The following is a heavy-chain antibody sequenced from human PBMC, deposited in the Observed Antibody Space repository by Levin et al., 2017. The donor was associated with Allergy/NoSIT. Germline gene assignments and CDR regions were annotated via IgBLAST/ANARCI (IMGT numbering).Heavy chain of an antibody. CDR1: GGSFSGYY. CDR3: ARSSGSSWAPSLNWFDP. D-gene: IGHD6-13*01. Sequence: PSETLSLTCAVYGGSFSGYYWSWIRQPPGKGLEWIGEINHSGSTNYNPSLKSRVTISVDTSKNQFSLKLSSVTAADTAVYYCARSSGSSWAPSLNWFDPWGQGTLVTVSS. V-gene: IGHV4-34*01. CDR2: INHSGST. J-gene: IGHJ5*02.